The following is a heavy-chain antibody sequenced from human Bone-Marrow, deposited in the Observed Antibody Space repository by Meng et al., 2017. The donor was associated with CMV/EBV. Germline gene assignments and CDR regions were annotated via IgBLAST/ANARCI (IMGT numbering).Heavy chain of an antibody. CDR2: INQDETEK. CDR3: ARGGASALVVPAAIDY. D-gene: IGHD2-2*01. J-gene: IGHJ4*02. V-gene: IGHV3-7*01. Sequence: GGSLRLSCAASGFIFSGFWMSWVRQAPGRGLEWVANINQDETEKYYVDSVKGRFTISRDNAKNSLYLQMNSLRAEDTAVYYCARGGASALVVPAAIDYWGQGTLVTVSS. CDR1: GFIFSGFW.